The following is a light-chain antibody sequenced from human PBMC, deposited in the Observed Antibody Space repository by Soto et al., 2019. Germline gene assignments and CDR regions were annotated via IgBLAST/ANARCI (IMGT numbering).Light chain of an antibody. CDR3: CSYAHTSRV. J-gene: IGLJ3*02. CDR1: SGDIGAYNY. Sequence: SRTQPRSVSGSPGQSVTFSCTGTSGDIGAYNYVSWYQFHAGKAPKMIIYDVNKRPSGVPDRFSGSKSGNTASLTISWLQAEDEADYYCCSYAHTSRVFGGGTKVTVL. V-gene: IGLV2-11*01. CDR2: DVN.